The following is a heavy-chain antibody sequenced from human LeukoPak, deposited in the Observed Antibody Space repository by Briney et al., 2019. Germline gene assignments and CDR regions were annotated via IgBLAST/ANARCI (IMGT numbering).Heavy chain of an antibody. CDR2: ISGSGGST. CDR1: GFTFSSYA. J-gene: IGHJ4*02. V-gene: IGHV3-23*01. D-gene: IGHD6-13*01. Sequence: PGGSLRLSCAASGFTFSSYAMSWVRQAPGKGLEWVSAISGSGGSTYYADSVKGRFTISRDNSKNTLYLQMNSLRAEDTAVYYWAKARRVRAAAGSEDYWGQGTLVTDSS. CDR3: AKARRVRAAAGSEDY.